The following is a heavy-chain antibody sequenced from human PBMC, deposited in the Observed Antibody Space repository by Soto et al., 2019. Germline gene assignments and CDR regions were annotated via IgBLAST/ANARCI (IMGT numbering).Heavy chain of an antibody. Sequence: EVQLVESGGGLVKSGESLRLSCAASGFTFSNAWMSWVRQAPGKGLEWVGRIKSKTNGGTTDYAAPVIGRFTISRDDSKSNLYLQMNSLKSEDTGVYYCSTDGPMNKSWGQGTLVTVSS. V-gene: IGHV3-15*01. CDR2: IKSKTNGGTT. J-gene: IGHJ5*02. CDR1: GFTFSNAW. CDR3: STDGPMNKS.